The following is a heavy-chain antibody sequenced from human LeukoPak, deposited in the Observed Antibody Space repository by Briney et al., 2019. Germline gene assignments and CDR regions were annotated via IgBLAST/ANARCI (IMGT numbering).Heavy chain of an antibody. V-gene: IGHV4-39*01. CDR3: ARQKGNCFDY. J-gene: IGHJ4*02. CDR2: IYYSGST. CDR1: GGSISSSSYY. Sequence: SETLSLTCTVSGGSISSSSYYWGWIRQPPGKGLEWIGSIYYSGSTFYNPSLKSRVTMSVDTSKSQFSLKLSSVTAADTAVYYCARQKGNCFDYWGQGTLVTVSS.